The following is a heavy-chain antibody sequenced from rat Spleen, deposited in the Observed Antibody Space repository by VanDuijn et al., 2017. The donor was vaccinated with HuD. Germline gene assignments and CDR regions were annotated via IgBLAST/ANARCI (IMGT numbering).Heavy chain of an antibody. CDR3: ARRGLRSHYFDY. Sequence: EVQLVESGGGLVQPGRSLKLSCAASGFTFSNYGMAWVRQAPTKGLEWVATISYDGSSTYYRDSVKGRFTISRDNAKSTLYLQMDSLRSEDTATYYCARRGLRSHYFDYWGQGVMVTVSS. D-gene: IGHD1-11*01. J-gene: IGHJ2*01. V-gene: IGHV5-29*01. CDR1: GFTFSNYG. CDR2: ISYDGSST.